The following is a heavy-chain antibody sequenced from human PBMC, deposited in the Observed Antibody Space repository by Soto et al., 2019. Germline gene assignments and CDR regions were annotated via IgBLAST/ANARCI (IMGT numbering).Heavy chain of an antibody. D-gene: IGHD3-22*01. CDR2: INHSAST. J-gene: IGHJ6*02. V-gene: IGHV4-34*01. CDR3: ARGPWFFDTSSYWVTNYYYGLDV. CDR1: GGSFSDYY. Sequence: PSETLSLTCVVYGGSFSDYYWSWIRQPPGKGLEWIGEINHSASTNYNPSLKSRVTISVDTSQNHFSLKLSSMTAADTAVYYCARGPWFFDTSSYWVTNYYYGLDVWGQGTTVTVSS.